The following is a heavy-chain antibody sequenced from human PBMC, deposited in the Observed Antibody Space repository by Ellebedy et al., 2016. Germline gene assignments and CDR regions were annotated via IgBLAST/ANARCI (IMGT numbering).Heavy chain of an antibody. Sequence: GGSLRLSXAASGFTFDDYAMHWVRQAPGKGLEWVSGISWNSGSIGYADSVKGRFTISRDNAKNSLYLQMNSLRAEDTALYYCAGKSHSGWLAYFDLWGRGTLVTVSS. J-gene: IGHJ2*01. CDR1: GFTFDDYA. CDR3: AGKSHSGWLAYFDL. V-gene: IGHV3-9*01. D-gene: IGHD6-19*01. CDR2: ISWNSGSI.